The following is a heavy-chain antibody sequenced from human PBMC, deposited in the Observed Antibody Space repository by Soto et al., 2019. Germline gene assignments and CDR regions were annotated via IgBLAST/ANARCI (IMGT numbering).Heavy chain of an antibody. D-gene: IGHD3-9*01. CDR1: GGSFSGYY. V-gene: IGHV4-34*01. CDR3: ARGGIDPIDY. J-gene: IGHJ4*02. CDR2: INHSGST. Sequence: PSKTLSLTCAVYGGSFSGYYWSWIRQPPGKGLEWIGEINHSGSTNYNPSLKSRVTISVDTSKNQFSLKLSSVTAADTAVYYCARGGIDPIDYWGQGTLVTVSA.